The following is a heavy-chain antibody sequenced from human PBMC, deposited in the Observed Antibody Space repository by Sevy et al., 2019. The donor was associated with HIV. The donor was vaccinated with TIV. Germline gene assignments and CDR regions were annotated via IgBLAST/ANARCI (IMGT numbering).Heavy chain of an antibody. CDR1: GFTFSSYW. J-gene: IGHJ4*02. V-gene: IGHV3-7*01. D-gene: IGHD4-17*01. CDR3: ARFDDYGDYYFDY. CDR2: IKQDGSEK. Sequence: GGSLRLSCAASGFTFSSYWMSWVRQAPGKGLEWVANIKQDGSEKYYVDSVKGRFTISRDNAKNSLYLQMNSLRAEETAVYYCARFDDYGDYYFDYWGQGTLVTVSS.